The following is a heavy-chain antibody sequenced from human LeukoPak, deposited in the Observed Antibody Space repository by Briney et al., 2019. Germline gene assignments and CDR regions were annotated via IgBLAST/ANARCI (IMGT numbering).Heavy chain of an antibody. J-gene: IGHJ3*02. D-gene: IGHD1-26*01. V-gene: IGHV3-48*02. Sequence: GGSLRLSCAASGFTFSSYTMNWVRQAPGKGLEWVSSISSTGNTVYYADSVKGRFTIFRDCAKNSLYLQINSLRDEDTAVYYCAKSYGVGATAHDAFDIWGQGTTVTVSS. CDR2: ISSTGNTV. CDR3: AKSYGVGATAHDAFDI. CDR1: GFTFSSYT.